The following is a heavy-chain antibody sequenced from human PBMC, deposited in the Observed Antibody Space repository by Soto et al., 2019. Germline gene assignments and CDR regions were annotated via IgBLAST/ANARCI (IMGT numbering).Heavy chain of an antibody. J-gene: IGHJ2*01. D-gene: IGHD1-26*01. CDR2: IYWDDDK. CDR3: AHRGSGSYPWYFEL. CDR1: GFSLSTSGVG. V-gene: IGHV2-5*02. Sequence: QITLKESGPTLVKPTQTLTLTCTFSGFSLSTSGVGVGWIRQPPGKALEWLALIYWDDDKRYSPSLKSRLTITKDTSKNQVVHTMTNMDPVDTATYYCAHRGSGSYPWYFELWGRGTLVTVSS.